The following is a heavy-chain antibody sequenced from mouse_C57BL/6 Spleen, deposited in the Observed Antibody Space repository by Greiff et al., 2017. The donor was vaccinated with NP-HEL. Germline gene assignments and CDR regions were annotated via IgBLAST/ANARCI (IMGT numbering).Heavy chain of an antibody. Sequence: VKQSCKASGYTFTSYWMQWVKQRPGQGLEWIGEIDPSDSYTNYNQKFKGKATLTVDTSSSTAYMQLSSLTSEDSAVYYCARRASGTGYFDVWGTGTTVTVSS. J-gene: IGHJ1*03. CDR1: GYTFTSYW. D-gene: IGHD4-1*01. V-gene: IGHV1-50*01. CDR3: ARRASGTGYFDV. CDR2: IDPSDSYT.